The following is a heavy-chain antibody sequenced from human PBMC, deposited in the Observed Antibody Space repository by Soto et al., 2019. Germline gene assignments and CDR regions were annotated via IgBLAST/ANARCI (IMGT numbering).Heavy chain of an antibody. J-gene: IGHJ5*02. V-gene: IGHV1-8*01. D-gene: IGHD2-15*01. Sequence: GASVKVSCKASGYTFTSYDINWVRQATGQGLEWMGWMNPNSGNTGYAQKFQGRVTMTRNTSISTAYMELSSLSFEDTAVYYCARGDIVDNWFDPWGQGTLVTVSS. CDR3: ARGDIVDNWFDP. CDR2: MNPNSGNT. CDR1: GYTFTSYD.